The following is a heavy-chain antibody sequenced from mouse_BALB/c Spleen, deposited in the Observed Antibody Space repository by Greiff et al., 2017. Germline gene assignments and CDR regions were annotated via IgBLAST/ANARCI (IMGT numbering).Heavy chain of an antibody. V-gene: IGHV5-12-1*01. D-gene: IGHD2-1*01. J-gene: IGHJ1*01. Sequence: DVMLVESGGGLVKPGGSLKLSCAASGFAFSSYDMSWVRQTPEKRLEWVAYISSGGGSTYYPDTVKGRFTISRDNAKNTLYLQMSSLKSEDTAMYYCASYGNYPYWYFDVWGAGTTVTVSS. CDR2: ISSGGGST. CDR1: GFAFSSYD. CDR3: ASYGNYPYWYFDV.